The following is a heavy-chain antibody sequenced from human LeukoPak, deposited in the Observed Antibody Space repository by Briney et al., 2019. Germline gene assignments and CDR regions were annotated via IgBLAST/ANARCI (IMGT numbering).Heavy chain of an antibody. Sequence: GGSLRLSCKASGFTFSSYGMHWVRQAPGKGLEWVTFIRYDGSNKYYADSVKGRFTISRDDSKNTLYLQMNSLRAEDTAVYYCAKSGRWLQFSPDWFDPWGQGTLVTVSS. V-gene: IGHV3-30*02. D-gene: IGHD5-24*01. CDR3: AKSGRWLQFSPDWFDP. CDR1: GFTFSSYG. J-gene: IGHJ5*02. CDR2: IRYDGSNK.